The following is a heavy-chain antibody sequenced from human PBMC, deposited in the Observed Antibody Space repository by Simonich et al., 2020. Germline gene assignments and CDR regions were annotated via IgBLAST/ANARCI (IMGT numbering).Heavy chain of an antibody. Sequence: QVQLVQSGAEVKKPGASVKVSCKASGYTFTSYGISWVRQAPGQGLEWMAWSSAYNGNTNYAQKLQGRVTMTTDTSTSTAYMELRSLRSDDTAVYYCARASRGTWWYYYFDYWGQGTLVTVSS. CDR2: SSAYNGNT. CDR3: ARASRGTWWYYYFDY. J-gene: IGHJ4*02. D-gene: IGHD2-15*01. CDR1: GYTFTSYG. V-gene: IGHV1-18*01.